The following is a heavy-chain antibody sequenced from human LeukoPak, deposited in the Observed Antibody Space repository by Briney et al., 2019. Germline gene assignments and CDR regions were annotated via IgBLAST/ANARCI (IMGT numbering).Heavy chain of an antibody. Sequence: GSSQRLSCPSSGFTFTNYATRSVLLPPREWMWWDAFIWYDGSNRYYADSVKGRFTISKDNSKNTLYLQMSSLRPEDTAVYYCAGDSPNSGYAFAIWGQGTMVTVSS. CDR2: IWYDGSNR. V-gene: IGHV3-33*01. CDR1: GFTFTNYA. CDR3: AGDSPNSGYAFAI. J-gene: IGHJ3*02. D-gene: IGHD6-25*01.